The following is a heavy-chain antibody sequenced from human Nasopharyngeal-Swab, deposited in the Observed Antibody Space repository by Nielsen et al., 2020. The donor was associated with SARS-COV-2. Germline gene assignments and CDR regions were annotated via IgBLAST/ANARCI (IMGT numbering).Heavy chain of an antibody. Sequence: VRQAPGKGLEWVAVVSYDGSNKYYADSVKGRFTISRDNSKNTLYLQMNSLRAEDTAVYYCARDLSIAAASIWGQGTLVTVSS. CDR3: ARDLSIAAASI. J-gene: IGHJ4*02. V-gene: IGHV3-30-3*01. D-gene: IGHD6-13*01. CDR2: VSYDGSNK.